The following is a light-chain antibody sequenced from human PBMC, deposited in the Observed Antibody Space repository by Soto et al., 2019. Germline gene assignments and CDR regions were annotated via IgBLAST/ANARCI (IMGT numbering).Light chain of an antibody. V-gene: IGKV1-39*01. CDR1: QSITTY. Sequence: DIQMTQSPSSLSAAVGDRVTITCRASQSITTYLNWYQQKPGKAPNLLIYTTSNWESGVPSRFSGSGSGTDFTLTINSLQPEDFATYFCQQSYSRPRTFGQGTKVDIK. CDR3: QQSYSRPRT. CDR2: TTS. J-gene: IGKJ1*01.